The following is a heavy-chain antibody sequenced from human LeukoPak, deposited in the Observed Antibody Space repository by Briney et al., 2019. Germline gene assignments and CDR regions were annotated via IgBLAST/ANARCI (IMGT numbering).Heavy chain of an antibody. CDR2: ISGSGGST. CDR3: AKAPGWRDTDYYASGSANWFDP. V-gene: IGHV3-23*01. Sequence: GSLRLSCAASGFTFSSYTMSWVRQAPGKGLEWVSAISGSGGSTYYADSVKGRFTISRDNSKNTLYLQMNSLRAEDTALYYCAKAPGWRDTDYYASGSANWFDPWGQGTLVTVSS. J-gene: IGHJ5*02. CDR1: GFTFSSYT. D-gene: IGHD3-10*01.